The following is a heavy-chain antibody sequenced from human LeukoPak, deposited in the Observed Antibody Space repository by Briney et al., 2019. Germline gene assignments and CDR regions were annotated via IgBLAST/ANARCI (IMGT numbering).Heavy chain of an antibody. CDR3: ARAFDY. Sequence: GGSLRLSCAASGFTFRAYDMNWVRQAPGRGPEWVSHISTTSSPIYYAGSVKGRFTIYRDDAKNSVYLQMNSLRPEDTAVYYCARAFDYWGRGTLVTVS. V-gene: IGHV3-48*01. D-gene: IGHD2/OR15-2a*01. CDR1: GFTFRAYD. CDR2: ISTTSSPI. J-gene: IGHJ4*02.